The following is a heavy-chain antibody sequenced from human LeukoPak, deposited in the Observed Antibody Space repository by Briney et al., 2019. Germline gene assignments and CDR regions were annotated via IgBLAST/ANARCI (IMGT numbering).Heavy chain of an antibody. J-gene: IGHJ4*02. Sequence: GASVKVSCKASGYTFTSYDINWVRQATGQGLEWMGYMNPNSGNTGHAQKFQGRVSMTWDTSMGTAYMELSSLRSEDTAVYYCARGDYHYGGTDYWGQGTLVTVSS. V-gene: IGHV1-8*01. CDR1: GYTFTSYD. D-gene: IGHD4-23*01. CDR2: MNPNSGNT. CDR3: ARGDYHYGGTDY.